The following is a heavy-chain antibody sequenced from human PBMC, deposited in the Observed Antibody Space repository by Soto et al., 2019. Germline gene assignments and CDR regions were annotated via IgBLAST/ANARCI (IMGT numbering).Heavy chain of an antibody. Sequence: GGSLRLSCAASGFTFSSYGMHWVRQAPGKGLEWVAVIWYDGSNKYYADSVKGRFTISRDNSKNTLYLQMNSLRAEDTAVYYCARLMDSSSWSIDYWGQGTLVTVSS. J-gene: IGHJ4*02. CDR1: GFTFSSYG. CDR2: IWYDGSNK. D-gene: IGHD6-13*01. CDR3: ARLMDSSSWSIDY. V-gene: IGHV3-33*01.